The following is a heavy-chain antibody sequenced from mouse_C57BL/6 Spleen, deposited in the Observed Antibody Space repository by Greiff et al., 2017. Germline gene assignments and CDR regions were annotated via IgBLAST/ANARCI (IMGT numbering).Heavy chain of an antibody. D-gene: IGHD4-1*01. CDR1: GYTFTSYD. CDR3: ARRTNWDGFAY. Sequence: QVQLKESGPELVKPGASVKLSCKASGYTFTSYDINWVKQRPGQGLEWIGWIYPRDGSTKYNEKFKGKATLTVDTSSSTAYMELHSLTSEDSAVYFCARRTNWDGFAYWGQGTLVTVSA. CDR2: IYPRDGST. J-gene: IGHJ3*01. V-gene: IGHV1-85*01.